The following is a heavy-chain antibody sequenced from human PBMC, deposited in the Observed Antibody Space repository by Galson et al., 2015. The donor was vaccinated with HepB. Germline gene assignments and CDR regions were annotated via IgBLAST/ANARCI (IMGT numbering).Heavy chain of an antibody. CDR3: ARGGNYDILTGYYLSGNYFDY. CDR2: INAGNGNT. CDR1: GYTFTSYA. D-gene: IGHD3-9*01. V-gene: IGHV1-3*01. Sequence: SVKVSCKASGYTFTSYAMHWVRQAPGQRLEWMGWINAGNGNTKYSQKFQGRVTITRDTSASTAYMELSSLRSEDTAVYYCARGGNYDILTGYYLSGNYFDYWGQGTLVTVSS. J-gene: IGHJ4*02.